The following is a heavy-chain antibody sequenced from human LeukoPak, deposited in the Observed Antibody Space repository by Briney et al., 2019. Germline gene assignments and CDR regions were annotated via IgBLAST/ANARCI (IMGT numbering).Heavy chain of an antibody. CDR1: GFSFSSYA. V-gene: IGHV3-23*01. CDR3: AKRSGYTTGWFFDF. Sequence: GGSLKLSCAASGFSFSSYAMRWVRQAPGKGLVWGSSISDSGDNTYYAESVKGRFTISRDNSKNTLFLQMNRLRAEDTAVFYCAKRSGYTTGWFFDFWGQGTLVTVSS. CDR2: ISDSGDNT. J-gene: IGHJ4*02. D-gene: IGHD6-19*01.